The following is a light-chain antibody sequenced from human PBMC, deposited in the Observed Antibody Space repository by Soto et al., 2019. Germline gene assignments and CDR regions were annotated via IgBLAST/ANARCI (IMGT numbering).Light chain of an antibody. CDR1: SSDIGGSNF. J-gene: IGLJ2*01. V-gene: IGLV2-14*03. CDR2: DVS. CDR3: SSYTSSNTLV. Sequence: QSVLTQPASVSGSPGQSITISCTGTSSDIGGSNFVSWYQRHPGKAPKLMIYDVSDRPTGISSRFSGSKSGNTASLTISGLQADDEADYYCSSYTSSNTLVFGGGTKLTVL.